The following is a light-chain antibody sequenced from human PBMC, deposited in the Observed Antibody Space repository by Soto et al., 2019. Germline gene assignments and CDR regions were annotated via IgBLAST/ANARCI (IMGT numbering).Light chain of an antibody. CDR2: DVS. CDR3: ASYTSSSTVV. Sequence: QSALTQPASVSGSPGQSITISCTGTSSDVGAYNYVSWYQQHPGKAPKLMIYDVSNRPSGVSNRLSGSKSGNTASLTISWLQAEDEADYYCASYTSSSTVVFGGGTKLTVL. V-gene: IGLV2-14*03. CDR1: SSDVGAYNY. J-gene: IGLJ2*01.